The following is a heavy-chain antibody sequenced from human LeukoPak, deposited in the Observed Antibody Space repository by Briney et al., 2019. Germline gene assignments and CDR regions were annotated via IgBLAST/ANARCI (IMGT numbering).Heavy chain of an antibody. J-gene: IGHJ3*02. CDR1: GGSISSYY. Sequence: SETLSLTCTVSGGSISSYYWSWIRQPPGKGLEWIGYIYYSGSTNYNPSLKSRVTISVDTSKNQFSLKLSSVTAADTAVYYCARLDPDPPFMVRGVTGNIWGQGTMVTVSS. CDR3: ARLDPDPPFMVRGVTGNI. CDR2: IYYSGST. D-gene: IGHD3-10*01. V-gene: IGHV4-59*08.